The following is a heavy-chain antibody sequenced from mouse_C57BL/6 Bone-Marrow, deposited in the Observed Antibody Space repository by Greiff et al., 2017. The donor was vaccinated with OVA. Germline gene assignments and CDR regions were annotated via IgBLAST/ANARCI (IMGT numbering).Heavy chain of an antibody. CDR3: TPLYDGYYVGFAY. V-gene: IGHV14-4*01. D-gene: IGHD2-3*01. CDR1: GFNIKDDY. CDR2: IDPANGDT. J-gene: IGHJ3*01. Sequence: VQLQQSGAELVRPGASVKLSCTASGFNIKDDYMHWVKQRPEQGLEWIGWIDPANGDTEYASKFQGKATLTADTSSNTAYLQLSSLTSEDTAFYYCTPLYDGYYVGFAYWGQGTLVTVSA.